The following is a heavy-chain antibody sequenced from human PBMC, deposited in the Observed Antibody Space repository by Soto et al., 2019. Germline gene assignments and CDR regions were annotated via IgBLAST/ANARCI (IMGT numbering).Heavy chain of an antibody. CDR1: GFTFTTYA. CDR2: ISNYGRGK. CDR3: ARDQCFGGGRSCYYFDF. V-gene: IGHV3-30*04. Sequence: QVQLVESGGGVVQPGRSLRLSCAASGFTFTTYAIHWVRQAPGKGLEWVAVISNYGRGKYYADSVKGRFTISRDNSKNTLYLQMNSLRSDDTAVYYCARDQCFGGGRSCYYFDFWGQGTLVTVSS. D-gene: IGHD2-15*01. J-gene: IGHJ4*02.